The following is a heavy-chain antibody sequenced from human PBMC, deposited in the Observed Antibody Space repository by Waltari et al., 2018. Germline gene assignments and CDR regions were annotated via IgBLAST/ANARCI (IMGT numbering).Heavy chain of an antibody. CDR2: IDGVGGGT. Sequence: EVQLVESGGGLVQPGGSLSLSCAASGFTFTNYWMHWVRQAPGKGLVWVSRIDGVGGGTSYADSVKGRFTISRDNAKNTLYLQMNSLRAEDTAIYYCTPVFEYWGQGTPVTVSS. V-gene: IGHV3-74*01. CDR1: GFTFTNYW. J-gene: IGHJ4*02. CDR3: TPVFEY.